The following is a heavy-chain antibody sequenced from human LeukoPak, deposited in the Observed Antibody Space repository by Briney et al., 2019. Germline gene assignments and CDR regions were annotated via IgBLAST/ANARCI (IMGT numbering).Heavy chain of an antibody. CDR1: GFTFSNAW. CDR3: TTGGKWELRPFDY. D-gene: IGHD1-26*01. V-gene: IGHV3-15*01. CDR2: IKSKTDGGTT. Sequence: GGSLRLSCAASGFTFSNAWMSWVRQAPGKGLEWVGSIKSKTDGGTTDYAAPVKGRFTISRDDSKNTLYLQMNSLKTEDTAVYYCTTGGKWELRPFDYWGQGALVTVSS. J-gene: IGHJ4*02.